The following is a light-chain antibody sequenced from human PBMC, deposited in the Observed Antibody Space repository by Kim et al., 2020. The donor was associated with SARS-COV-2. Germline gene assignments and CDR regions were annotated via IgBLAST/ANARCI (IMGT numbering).Light chain of an antibody. CDR3: MQALQTPYT. CDR2: LRS. Sequence: EPASISCRSTQSLLHSNGYNYLDWYLQKPGQSPQLLIYLRSIRASGVPDRFSGSGSGTDFTLKISRVEAEDVGVYYCMQALQTPYTFGQGTKLEI. CDR1: QSLLHSNGYNY. V-gene: IGKV2-28*01. J-gene: IGKJ2*01.